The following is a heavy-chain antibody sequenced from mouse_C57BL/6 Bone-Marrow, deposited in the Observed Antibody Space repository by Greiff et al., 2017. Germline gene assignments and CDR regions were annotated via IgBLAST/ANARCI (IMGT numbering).Heavy chain of an antibody. J-gene: IGHJ2*01. CDR2: IYPTSGRT. CDR1: GYTFTSYW. Sequence: QVQLQQPGAELVKPGASVKMSCKASGYTFTSYWITWVKQRPGQGLEWIVDIYPTSGRTNNNEKFKSKAILAVDTSSNTAYMKLSSLTSEDSAVFDCTRAGPLGRSFDYWGQGTTLTVSS. D-gene: IGHD4-1*01. CDR3: TRAGPLGRSFDY. V-gene: IGHV1-55*01.